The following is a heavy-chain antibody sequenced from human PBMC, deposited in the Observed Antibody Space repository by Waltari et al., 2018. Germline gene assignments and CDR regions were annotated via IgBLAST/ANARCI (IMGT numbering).Heavy chain of an antibody. CDR2: VEREDGET. CDR1: GYTFTDYY. D-gene: IGHD5-12*01. CDR3: ATGDGYIPY. Sequence: EVPLVQSGAEVKKPGATVKISCKVSGYTFTDYYLPWVQQAPGKGVGWMGMVEREDGETRDEEKCQGRGSITAERATDTAYMELSSLRSEDTAGYYCATGDGYIPYWGQGTLVTVSS. V-gene: IGHV1-69-2*01. J-gene: IGHJ4*02.